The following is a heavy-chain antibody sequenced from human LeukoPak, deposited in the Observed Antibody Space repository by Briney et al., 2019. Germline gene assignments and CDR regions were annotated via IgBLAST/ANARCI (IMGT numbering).Heavy chain of an antibody. CDR3: ARERDHGYSYGHVLDF. CDR2: VHSSVGT. D-gene: IGHD5-18*01. Sequence: PSETLSLTCTVSGGSMNTYYWTWLRQTAGGGLEWIGQVHSSVGTTYNPSLRSRVSLSLDTAKNDFSLRLASVTAADTAVYFCARERDHGYSYGHVLDFWGQGIPATVSS. V-gene: IGHV4-4*07. CDR1: GGSMNTYY. J-gene: IGHJ4*02.